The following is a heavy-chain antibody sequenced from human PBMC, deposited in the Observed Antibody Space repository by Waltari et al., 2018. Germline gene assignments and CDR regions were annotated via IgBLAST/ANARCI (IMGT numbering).Heavy chain of an antibody. V-gene: IGHV4-39*01. D-gene: IGHD2-15*01. CDR3: VQLPGY. CDR2: HYYSGST. Sequence: QVQLQESGPGLVKPSETLSLTCTVSGGSTDSTYNYGGWFRQPPGEGWEWIGSHYYSGSTHSNPSLKSRVTISFDTSKIQFSLKLTSVTATDTAVYYCVQLPGYWGQGILVTVSS. CDR1: GGSTDSTYNY. J-gene: IGHJ4*02.